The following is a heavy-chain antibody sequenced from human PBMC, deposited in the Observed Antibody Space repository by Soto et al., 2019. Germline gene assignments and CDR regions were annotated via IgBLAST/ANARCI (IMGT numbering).Heavy chain of an antibody. Sequence: QVQLVESVGGVVQPGTSLRLSCEASGFTFTSFGIHWVRQAPGKGLEWVAVISYAGSNKYIADPFRGRFTISRDNSKNMVYLQMKSLRVDDTAIYYCARDRSLGIAAAGLDYWGPGTLVTVSS. CDR1: GFTFTSFG. CDR3: ARDRSLGIAAAGLDY. CDR2: ISYAGSNK. V-gene: IGHV3-33*01. D-gene: IGHD6-13*01. J-gene: IGHJ4*02.